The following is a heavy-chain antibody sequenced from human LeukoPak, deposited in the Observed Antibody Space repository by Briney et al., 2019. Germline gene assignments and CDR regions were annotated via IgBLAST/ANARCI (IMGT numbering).Heavy chain of an antibody. D-gene: IGHD4-17*01. J-gene: IGHJ3*02. V-gene: IGHV4-61*02. CDR1: GGSISSGSYY. CDR3: AKSRYDYGDHGDDAFDI. CDR2: IYTSGST. Sequence: PSQTLSLTCTVSGGSISSGSYYWSWIRQPAGKGLEWIGRIYTSGSTNYNPSLKSRVTISVDTSKNQFSLKLSSVTAADTAVYYCAKSRYDYGDHGDDAFDIWGQGTMVTVSS.